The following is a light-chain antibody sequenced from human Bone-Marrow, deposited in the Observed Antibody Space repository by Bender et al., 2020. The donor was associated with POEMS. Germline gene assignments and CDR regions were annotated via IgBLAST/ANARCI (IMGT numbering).Light chain of an antibody. CDR1: GSDVGAYKY. J-gene: IGLJ2*01. Sequence: QSALTQAASVSGSPGQSITISCTGTGSDVGAYKYVSWYQHHPGKAPKLIIYEVNKRPAGVPDRLSGSKSGNAASLTVSGLQPDDEADYYCSSYAGSNNVIFGGGTKLTVL. CDR3: SSYAGSNNVI. CDR2: EVN. V-gene: IGLV2-8*01.